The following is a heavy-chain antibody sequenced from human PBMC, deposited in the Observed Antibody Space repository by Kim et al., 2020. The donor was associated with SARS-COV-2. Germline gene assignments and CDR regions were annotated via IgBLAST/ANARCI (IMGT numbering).Heavy chain of an antibody. D-gene: IGHD2-2*02. V-gene: IGHV4-59*13. J-gene: IGHJ4*02. CDR1: GGSISSYY. CDR3: AALYCSSTSCYTGSFDY. Sequence: SETLSLTCTVSGGSISSYYWSWIRQPPGKGLEWIGYIYYSGSTNYNPSLKSRVTISVDTSKNQFSLKLSSVTAADTAVYYCAALYCSSTSCYTGSFDYWGQGTLVTVSS. CDR2: IYYSGST.